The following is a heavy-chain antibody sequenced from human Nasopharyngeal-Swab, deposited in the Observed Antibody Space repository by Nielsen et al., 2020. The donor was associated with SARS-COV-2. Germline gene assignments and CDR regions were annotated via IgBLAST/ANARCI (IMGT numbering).Heavy chain of an antibody. CDR2: INAGNGNT. Sequence: ASVKVSCKASGYTFTSYAMHWVRQAPGQRLEWMGWINAGNGNTKYSQKFQGRVTITRDTSASTAYMELRSLRSDDTAVYYCARGGGYYDILTGSPPVAFDIWGQGTMVTVSS. D-gene: IGHD3-9*01. CDR1: GYTFTSYA. J-gene: IGHJ3*02. V-gene: IGHV1-3*01. CDR3: ARGGGYYDILTGSPPVAFDI.